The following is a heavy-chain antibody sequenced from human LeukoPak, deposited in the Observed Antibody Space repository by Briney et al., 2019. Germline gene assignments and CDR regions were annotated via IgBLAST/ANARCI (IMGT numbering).Heavy chain of an antibody. CDR1: GGSISSYY. CDR3: ARGGSWFDP. J-gene: IGHJ5*02. D-gene: IGHD3-10*01. Sequence: SETLSLTCTVSGGSISSYYWSWIRQPPGKGLEWIGYIYYSGSTDYNPSLKSRVTISVDTSKNQFSLKLTSVTAADTAVYYCARGGSWFDPWGQGTLVTVSS. CDR2: IYYSGST. V-gene: IGHV4-59*01.